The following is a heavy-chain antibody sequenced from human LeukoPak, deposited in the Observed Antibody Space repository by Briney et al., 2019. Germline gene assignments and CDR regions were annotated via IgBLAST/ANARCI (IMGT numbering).Heavy chain of an antibody. CDR1: GGSISSYY. CDR3: ASSLLGQWGRSNWFDP. J-gene: IGHJ5*02. D-gene: IGHD1-26*01. CDR2: IYTSGST. Sequence: SETLSLTCTVSGGSISSYYWSWIRQPAGKGLEWIGRIYTSGSTNYNPSLKSRVTMSVDTSKNQFSLKLSSVTAADTAVYYCASSLLGQWGRSNWFDPWGQGTLVTVSS. V-gene: IGHV4-4*07.